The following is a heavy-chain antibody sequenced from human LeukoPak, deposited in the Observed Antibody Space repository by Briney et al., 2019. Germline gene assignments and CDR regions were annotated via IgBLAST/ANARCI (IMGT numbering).Heavy chain of an antibody. CDR3: ARYRLLYYYYYGMDV. J-gene: IGHJ6*02. CDR2: INHSGST. D-gene: IGHD2-15*01. Sequence: SETLSPTCAVYGGSFSGYYWSWIRQPPGKGLEWIGEINHSGSTNYNPSLKSRVTISVDTSKNQFSLKLSSVTAADTAVYYCARYRLLYYYYYGMDVWGQGTTVTVSS. V-gene: IGHV4-34*01. CDR1: GGSFSGYY.